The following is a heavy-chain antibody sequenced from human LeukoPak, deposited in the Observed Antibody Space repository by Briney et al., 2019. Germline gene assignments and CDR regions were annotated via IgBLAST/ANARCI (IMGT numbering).Heavy chain of an antibody. Sequence: PGGSLRLSCAASGFTFSSYSMNWVRQAPGKGLEWVSSISSSSSYIYYADSVKGRFTISRDNAKNSLYLQMNSLRVEDTAVYYCASHKITGSGRNFDYWGQGTLVTVSS. CDR3: ASHKITGSGRNFDY. V-gene: IGHV3-21*01. CDR1: GFTFSSYS. CDR2: ISSSSSYI. J-gene: IGHJ4*02. D-gene: IGHD1-26*01.